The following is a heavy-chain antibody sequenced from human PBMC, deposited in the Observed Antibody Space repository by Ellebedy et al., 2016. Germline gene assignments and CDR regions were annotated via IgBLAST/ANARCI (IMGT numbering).Heavy chain of an antibody. CDR3: ARDFEYCSSTSCHFDY. CDR1: GFTFSSYS. V-gene: IGHV3-21*04. J-gene: IGHJ4*02. D-gene: IGHD2-2*01. Sequence: GGSLRLSXAASGFTFSSYSMNWVRQAPGKGLEWVSSISSSSSYIYYADSVKGRFTISRDNAKNSLYLQMNSLRAEDTAVYYCARDFEYCSSTSCHFDYWGQGTLVTVSS. CDR2: ISSSSSYI.